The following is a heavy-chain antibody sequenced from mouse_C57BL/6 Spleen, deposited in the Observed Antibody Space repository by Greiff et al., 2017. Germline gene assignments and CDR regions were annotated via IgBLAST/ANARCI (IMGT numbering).Heavy chain of an antibody. Sequence: EVQLVESGGGLVKPGGSLKLSCAASGFSFSSYTMSWVRQTPGKRLEWVATISGGGGNTYYPDSVKGRFTIARDNAKNTLYLQMSSLRSEDTALYYCARHDGYYFDYWGQGTTLTVSS. CDR3: ARHDGYYFDY. D-gene: IGHD2-3*01. J-gene: IGHJ2*01. CDR2: ISGGGGNT. CDR1: GFSFSSYT. V-gene: IGHV5-9*01.